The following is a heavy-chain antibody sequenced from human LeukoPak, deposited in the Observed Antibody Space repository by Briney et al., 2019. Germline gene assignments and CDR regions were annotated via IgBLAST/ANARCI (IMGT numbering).Heavy chain of an antibody. J-gene: IGHJ4*02. CDR2: ISGSGGST. CDR1: GFTFSTYW. D-gene: IGHD3-22*01. CDR3: AKDKEYSSGTDY. Sequence: GGSLRLSCAASGFTFSTYWMSWVRQAPGKGLEWVSAISGSGGSTYYADSVKGRFTISRDNSKNTLYLQMNSLRAEDTAVYYCAKDKEYSSGTDYWGQGTLVTVSS. V-gene: IGHV3-23*01.